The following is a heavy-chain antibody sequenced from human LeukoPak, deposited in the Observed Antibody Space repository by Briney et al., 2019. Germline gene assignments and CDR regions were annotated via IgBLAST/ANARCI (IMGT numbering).Heavy chain of an antibody. CDR1: GYTFTSYG. Sequence: ASVKVSCKASGYTFTSYGITWVRQATGQGLEWMGWMNPNSGNTGYAQKFQGRVTITRNTSISTAYMELSSLRSEDTAVYYCARLLCSSTSCQFDYWGQGTLVTVSS. CDR3: ARLLCSSTSCQFDY. CDR2: MNPNSGNT. D-gene: IGHD2-2*01. J-gene: IGHJ4*02. V-gene: IGHV1-8*03.